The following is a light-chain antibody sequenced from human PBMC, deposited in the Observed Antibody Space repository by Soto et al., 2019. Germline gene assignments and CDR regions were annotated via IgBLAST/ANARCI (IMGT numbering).Light chain of an antibody. CDR2: KAS. J-gene: IGKJ1*01. V-gene: IGKV1-5*03. Sequence: DIQMTQSPSTLSGSVGDRVTITCRASQTISSWLAWYQQKPGKAPKLLIYKASTLKSGVPSRFSGSGSGTEFTLTISSLQPDDFETYYCQQYGSSPRTFGQGTKVDIK. CDR3: QQYGSSPRT. CDR1: QTISSW.